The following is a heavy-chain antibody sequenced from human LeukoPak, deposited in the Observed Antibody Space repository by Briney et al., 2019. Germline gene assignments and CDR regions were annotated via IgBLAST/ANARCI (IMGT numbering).Heavy chain of an antibody. CDR3: ARHSSGSGIEAFDI. CDR2: IYYSGST. Sequence: SETLSLTCTVSGGSISSSSYYWGWIRQPPGRGLEWIGSIYYSGSTYYNPSLKSRVTISVDTSKSQFSLKLSSVTAADTALYYCARHSSGSGIEAFDIWGQGTMVTVSS. CDR1: GGSISSSSYY. D-gene: IGHD3-10*01. V-gene: IGHV4-39*01. J-gene: IGHJ3*02.